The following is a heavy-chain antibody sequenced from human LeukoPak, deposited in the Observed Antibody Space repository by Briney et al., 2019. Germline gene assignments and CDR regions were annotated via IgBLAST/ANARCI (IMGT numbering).Heavy chain of an antibody. CDR2: IDWDDDK. CDR1: GFSLSTSGMC. Sequence: ESGPTLVNPTQTLTLTCTFSGFSLSTSGMCVSWIRQPPGKALEWLALIDWDDDKYYSASLKTRLTICKDTSKSQVVLTMTNMDPVDTATYYCARTIVATIPDAFDIWGQGTMVTVSS. V-gene: IGHV2-70*01. J-gene: IGHJ3*02. CDR3: ARTIVATIPDAFDI. D-gene: IGHD5-12*01.